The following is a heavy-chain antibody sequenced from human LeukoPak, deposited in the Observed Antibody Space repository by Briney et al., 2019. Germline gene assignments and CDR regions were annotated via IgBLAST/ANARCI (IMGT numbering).Heavy chain of an antibody. CDR2: ISAYNGDT. J-gene: IGHJ6*02. D-gene: IGHD6-19*01. V-gene: IGHV1-18*01. CDR3: VRDSGYSSGWYYADYYYYGMDV. Sequence: ASVKVSCKASGYTFTSYGISWVRQAPGQGLEWMGWISAYNGDTNYAQKLQGRVTMTTDTSTSRAYMELRSLRSDDTAVYYCVRDSGYSSGWYYADYYYYGMDVWGQGTTVTVSS. CDR1: GYTFTSYG.